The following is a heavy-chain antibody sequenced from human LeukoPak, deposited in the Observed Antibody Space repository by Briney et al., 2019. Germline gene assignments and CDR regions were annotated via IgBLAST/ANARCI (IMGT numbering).Heavy chain of an antibody. CDR3: AGLEPIVVVPAAPGDV. CDR1: GGSISSSSYY. J-gene: IGHJ6*04. V-gene: IGHV4-39*01. CDR2: IYYSGST. D-gene: IGHD2-2*01. Sequence: NPSETLSLTCTVSGGSISSSSYYWGWIRQPPGKGLEWIGSIYYSGSTYYNPSLKSRVTISVDTSKNQFSLKLSSVTAADTAVYYCAGLEPIVVVPAAPGDVWGKGTTVTVSS.